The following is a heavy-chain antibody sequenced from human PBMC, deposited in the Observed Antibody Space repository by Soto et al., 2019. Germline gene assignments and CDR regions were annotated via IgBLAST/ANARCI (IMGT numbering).Heavy chain of an antibody. V-gene: IGHV2-5*01. CDR1: GFSVTTNGAA. Sequence: QITLKESGPTLVKPTQTLTLTCTVSGFSVTTNGAAVGWIRQPPGKALEWLALIYWYDARGYSPSLESRLTIRKDTSRNQVVLPITSMDPRDTGTYFCAQQKPTGYRLADYLGRVSQDTFS. CDR3: AQQKPTGYRLADY. D-gene: IGHD5-12*01. J-gene: IGHJ4*03. CDR2: IYWYDAR.